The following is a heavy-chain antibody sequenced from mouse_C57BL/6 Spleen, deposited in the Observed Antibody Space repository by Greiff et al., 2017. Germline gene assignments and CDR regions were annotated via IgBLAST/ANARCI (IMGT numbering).Heavy chain of an antibody. CDR2: IDPETGGT. CDR3: TRWGRRDYYAMDY. CDR1: GYTFTDYE. V-gene: IGHV1-15*01. D-gene: IGHD1-1*01. Sequence: QVQLQQSGAELVRPGASVTLSCKASGYTFTDYEMHWVKQTPVHGLEWIGAIDPETGGTAYNQKFKGKAILTADKSSSTAYMELRSLTSEDSAVYYCTRWGRRDYYAMDYWGQGTSVTVSS. J-gene: IGHJ4*01.